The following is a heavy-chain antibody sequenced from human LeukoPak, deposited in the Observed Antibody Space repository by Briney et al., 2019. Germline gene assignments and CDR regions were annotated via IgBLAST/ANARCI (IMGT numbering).Heavy chain of an antibody. V-gene: IGHV3-21*01. CDR1: GFTFSSYS. J-gene: IGHJ4*02. CDR3: ARSYCGGDCYMFPPDDY. CDR2: ISSSSSYI. Sequence: KPGGSLRLPCAASGFTFSSYSMNWVRQAPGKGLEWVSSISSSSSYIYYADSVKGRFTISRDNAKNSLYLQMNSLRAEDTAVYYCARSYCGGDCYMFPPDDYWGQGTLVTVSS. D-gene: IGHD2-21*01.